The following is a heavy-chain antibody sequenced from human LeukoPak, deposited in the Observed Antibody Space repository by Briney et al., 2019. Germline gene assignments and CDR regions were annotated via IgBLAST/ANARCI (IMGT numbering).Heavy chain of an antibody. Sequence: GGSLRLSCAASGFTFSSYGMSWVRQAPGKGLEWVAFIRYDGSNKYYADSVKGRFTISRDNSKNTLYLQMNSLRAEDTAVYYCAKIGRAAAGSYYYYYMDVWGKGTTVTISS. CDR2: IRYDGSNK. CDR1: GFTFSSYG. V-gene: IGHV3-30*02. J-gene: IGHJ6*03. D-gene: IGHD6-13*01. CDR3: AKIGRAAAGSYYYYYMDV.